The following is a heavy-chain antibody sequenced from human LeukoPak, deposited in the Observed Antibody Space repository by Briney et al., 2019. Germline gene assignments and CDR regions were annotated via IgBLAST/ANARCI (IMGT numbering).Heavy chain of an antibody. CDR3: AKGRIAAAGIFDY. CDR2: IQSDGSKT. J-gene: IGHJ4*02. Sequence: GGSLRLSCAASGFSFSNYGMHWVRQAPGKGLEWVALIQSDGSKTYSADSVKGRFTISRDNSKNTLYLQMNSLRAEDTAVYYCAKGRIAAAGIFDYWGQGTLVTVSS. D-gene: IGHD6-13*01. V-gene: IGHV3-30*02. CDR1: GFSFSNYG.